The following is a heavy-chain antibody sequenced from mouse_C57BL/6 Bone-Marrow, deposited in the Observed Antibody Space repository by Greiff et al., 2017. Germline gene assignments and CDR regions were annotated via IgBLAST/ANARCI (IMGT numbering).Heavy chain of an antibody. J-gene: IGHJ2*01. Sequence: QVQLQQPGAELVRPGTSVKLSCTASGYTFTSYWMYWVKQRPGQGLEWIGVIDPSDSYTNYNQKFKGKATLTVDTSSSTAYMQLSSLTSEDCAVYYCARQLRSDYFDYRGQSATLTVSS. CDR2: IDPSDSYT. CDR3: ARQLRSDYFDY. D-gene: IGHD1-1*01. CDR1: GYTFTSYW. V-gene: IGHV1-59*01.